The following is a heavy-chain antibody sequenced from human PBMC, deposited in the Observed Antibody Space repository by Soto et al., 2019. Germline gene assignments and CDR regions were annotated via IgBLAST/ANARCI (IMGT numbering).Heavy chain of an antibody. V-gene: IGHV3-74*01. J-gene: IGHJ4*02. CDR3: ADSWLPTSY. CDR1: GFNFSHYW. D-gene: IGHD3-10*01. CDR2: ISPDGRTT. Sequence: PGGSLILSYAASGFNFSHYWMHWVRQAPGKGLVWVSRISPDGRTTTYADSVKGRFTISRDNAKSTLYLQMNSLTVEDGAVYYCADSWLPTSYWGPGTLVTVSS.